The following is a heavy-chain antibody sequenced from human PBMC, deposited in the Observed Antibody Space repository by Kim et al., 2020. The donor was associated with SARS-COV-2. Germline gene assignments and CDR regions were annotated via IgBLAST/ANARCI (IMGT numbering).Heavy chain of an antibody. J-gene: IGHJ6*01. V-gene: IGHV3-30*03. D-gene: IGHD3-10*01. CDR1: GFTFSSYG. Sequence: GGSLRLSCAASGFTFSSYGMHWVRQAPGKGLEWVAVISYDGSNKYYADSVKGRFTISRDNSKNTLYLQMNSLRAEDTAVYYCATVHMGRISMVRGAPKLSGVDVGGQGTSVTVP. CDR3: ATVHMGRISMVRGAPKLSGVDV. CDR2: ISYDGSNK.